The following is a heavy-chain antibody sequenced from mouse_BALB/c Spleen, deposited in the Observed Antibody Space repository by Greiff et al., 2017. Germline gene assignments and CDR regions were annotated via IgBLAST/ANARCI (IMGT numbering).Heavy chain of an antibody. Sequence: EVKLMESGGGLVQPGGSLKLSCAASGFTFSSYGMSWVRPTPDKNLAWVATISSGGSYTYYPDSVKGRFTIYRDNAKNTLYLQMSSLKSEDTAMYYCTSLLLRGSWFADWGQGTLVTVSA. J-gene: IGHJ3*01. CDR3: TSLLLRGSWFAD. V-gene: IGHV5-6*03. D-gene: IGHD1-1*01. CDR1: GFTFSSYG. CDR2: ISSGGSYT.